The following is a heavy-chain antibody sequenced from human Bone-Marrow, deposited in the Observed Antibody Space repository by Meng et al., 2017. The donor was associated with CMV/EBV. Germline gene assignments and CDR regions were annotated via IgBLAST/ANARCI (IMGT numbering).Heavy chain of an antibody. CDR2: ISSSSSYI. J-gene: IGHJ6*02. V-gene: IGHV3-21*01. CDR1: GFIFSSYS. CDR3: ARVRIDYYYYGMDV. D-gene: IGHD2-15*01. Sequence: GESLKISCAASGFIFSSYSMNWVRQAPGKGLEWVSSISSSSSYIYYTDSVKGRFTISRDNAKNSLYLQMNSLRAEDTAVYYCARVRIDYYYYGMDVWGQGTTVTVSS.